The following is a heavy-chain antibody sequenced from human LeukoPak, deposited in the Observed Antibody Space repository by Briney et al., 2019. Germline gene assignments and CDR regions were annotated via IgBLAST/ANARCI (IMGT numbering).Heavy chain of an antibody. D-gene: IGHD3-10*01. Sequence: PGGSMRLSCAASGFTFSSYSMNWVRQAPGKGLEWVSSISSSSSYIYYADSVKGRFTISRENAKNSLYLQMNSLRAEDTAVYYCAREVHYYGSGSYTTWGQGTLVTVSS. CDR3: AREVHYYGSGSYTT. CDR1: GFTFSSYS. V-gene: IGHV3-21*01. CDR2: ISSSSSYI. J-gene: IGHJ5*02.